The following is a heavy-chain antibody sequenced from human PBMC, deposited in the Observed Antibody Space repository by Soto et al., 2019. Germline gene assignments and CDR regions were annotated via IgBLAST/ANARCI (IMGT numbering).Heavy chain of an antibody. J-gene: IGHJ6*02. CDR2: IIPIFGAA. V-gene: IGHV1-69*13. D-gene: IGHD2-2*01. Sequence: SVKVSCKASGGTFSSYAISWVRQAPGQGLEWMGGIIPIFGAANYAQKFQGRVTITADESTSTAYMELSSLRSEDTAVYYCAREVYQLLSNYYYYGMDVWGQGTTVTVSS. CDR3: AREVYQLLSNYYYYGMDV. CDR1: GGTFSSYA.